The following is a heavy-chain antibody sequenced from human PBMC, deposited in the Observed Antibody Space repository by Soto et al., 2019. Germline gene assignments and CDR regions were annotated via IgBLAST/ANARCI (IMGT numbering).Heavy chain of an antibody. CDR2: IKSKTDGGTT. CDR1: GFTFSNAW. Sequence: EVQLVESGGGLVKPGGSLRLSCAASGFTFSNAWMNWVRQAPGKGLEWVGRIKSKTDGGTTDYAAPVKGRFTISRDDSKNTLYLQMNGLKTEDTAVYYCTTGSVVATMMDYYYYGMDVWGQGTTVTGSS. CDR3: TTGSVVATMMDYYYYGMDV. D-gene: IGHD5-12*01. J-gene: IGHJ6*02. V-gene: IGHV3-15*07.